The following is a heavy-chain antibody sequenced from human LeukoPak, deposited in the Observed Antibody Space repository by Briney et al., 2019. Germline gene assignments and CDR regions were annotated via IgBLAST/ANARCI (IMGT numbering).Heavy chain of an antibody. CDR3: ARGIWSSHSVGYYFDF. CDR2: INAGNGNT. Sequence: ASVKVSSKASGYTFTNYAVNWVRQAPGQRLEWMGWINAGNGNTKYSQEFQGRVTIIRDASASTVYMELSSLRSDDMAVYYCARGIWSSHSVGYYFDFWGQGTLVTVSS. J-gene: IGHJ4*02. D-gene: IGHD5/OR15-5a*01. V-gene: IGHV1-3*03. CDR1: GYTFTNYA.